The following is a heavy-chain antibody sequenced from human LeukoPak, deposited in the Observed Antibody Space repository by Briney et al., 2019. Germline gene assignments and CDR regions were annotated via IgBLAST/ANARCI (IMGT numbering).Heavy chain of an antibody. D-gene: IGHD5-24*01. CDR2: IYTSGST. V-gene: IGHV4-61*02. CDR3: ARGVLSRDGYNLFDY. J-gene: IGHJ4*02. CDR1: GGSISSGSYY. Sequence: PSETLSLTCTVSGGSISSGSYYWSWIRQPAGKGLEWIGRIYTSGSTNYNPSLKSRVTISVDTSNNQFSLKLSSVTAADTAVYYCARGVLSRDGYNLFDYWGQGTLVTVSS.